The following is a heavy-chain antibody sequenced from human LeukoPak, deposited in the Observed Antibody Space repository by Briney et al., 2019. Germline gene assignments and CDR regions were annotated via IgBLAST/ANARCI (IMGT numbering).Heavy chain of an antibody. Sequence: PGGSLRLSCAASGFTFSSYGMHWVRQAPGKGLEWVAFIRYDGSNKYYADSVKGRFTISRDNSKNTLYLQMNSLRAEDTAVYYCAKDGDTPYAPYYYYYMDVWGKGTTVTISS. CDR2: IRYDGSNK. J-gene: IGHJ6*03. V-gene: IGHV3-30*02. CDR3: AKDGDTPYAPYYYYYMDV. D-gene: IGHD2-2*01. CDR1: GFTFSSYG.